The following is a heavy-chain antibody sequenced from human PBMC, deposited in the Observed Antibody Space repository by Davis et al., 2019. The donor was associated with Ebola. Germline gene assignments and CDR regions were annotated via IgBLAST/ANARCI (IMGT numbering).Heavy chain of an antibody. CDR3: ARDAFSLSRYDTEDH. Sequence: HTGGSLRLSCAASGFTFSSYWMHWVRQAPGKGLVWVSRIITDGTTTNYADSVKGRFTISRDNARDSLYLQMDSLRVEDTAIYYCARDAFSLSRYDTEDHWGQGTLVTVSS. CDR1: GFTFSSYW. V-gene: IGHV3-74*01. J-gene: IGHJ4*02. D-gene: IGHD3-9*01. CDR2: IITDGTTT.